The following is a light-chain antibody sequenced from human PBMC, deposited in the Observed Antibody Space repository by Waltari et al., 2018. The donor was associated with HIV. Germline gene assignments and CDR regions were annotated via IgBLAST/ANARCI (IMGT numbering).Light chain of an antibody. CDR3: SSYTSSSTLDV. CDR2: DVS. J-gene: IGLJ1*01. CDR1: RSDVGGYKY. Sequence: QSALTQPASVSGSPGQSITISCTGPRSDVGGYKYVSWYQQHPGNAPKLMIYDVSNRPSVVSNRFSGSKSRNTASLTISGLQAEDEADYYCSSYTSSSTLDVFGTGTKVTVL. V-gene: IGLV2-14*03.